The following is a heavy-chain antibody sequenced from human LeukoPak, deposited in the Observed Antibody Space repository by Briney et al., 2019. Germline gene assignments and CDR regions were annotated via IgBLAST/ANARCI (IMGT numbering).Heavy chain of an antibody. Sequence: GGSLRLSCAASGFSFSSFAMNWVRQAPGKGLEWVSAITNSGGSTYYADSVKGRFTISRDNSKNTLHLQMNSLRAEDTAVYYCAKADYYDSNTYRAQFIQHWGQGTLVTVSS. D-gene: IGHD3-22*01. CDR3: AKADYYDSNTYRAQFIQH. J-gene: IGHJ1*01. V-gene: IGHV3-23*01. CDR1: GFSFSSFA. CDR2: ITNSGGST.